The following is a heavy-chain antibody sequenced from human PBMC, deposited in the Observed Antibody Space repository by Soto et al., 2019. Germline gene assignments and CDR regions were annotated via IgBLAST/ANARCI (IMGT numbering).Heavy chain of an antibody. CDR2: IYYSGST. V-gene: IGHV4-31*03. CDR1: GGSISSGGYY. J-gene: IGHJ6*03. D-gene: IGHD2-15*01. Sequence: SETLSLTCTVSGGSISSGGYYWSWIRQHPGKGLEWIGYIYYSGSTYYNPSLKSRVTISVDTSKNQFSLKLSSVTAADTAVYYCARLLSRSTRYYYYMDVWGKGTTVTVSS. CDR3: ARLLSRSTRYYYYMDV.